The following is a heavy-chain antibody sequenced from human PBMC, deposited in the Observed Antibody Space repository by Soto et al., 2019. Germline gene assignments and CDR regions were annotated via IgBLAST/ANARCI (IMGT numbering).Heavy chain of an antibody. V-gene: IGHV1-18*01. D-gene: IGHD3-10*01. J-gene: IGHJ4*02. CDR1: GYTFTSYG. CDR3: ASEYDYGSGPRY. Sequence: QVQLVQSGAEVKKPGASVKVSCMASGYTFTSYGITWVRQAPGQGLEWMGWISAYNGNTNYAQKHQGRVSMPTDTPTRRAAMELRILRSDDTAGHYCASEYDYGSGPRYWVLGTLVTVSS. CDR2: ISAYNGNT.